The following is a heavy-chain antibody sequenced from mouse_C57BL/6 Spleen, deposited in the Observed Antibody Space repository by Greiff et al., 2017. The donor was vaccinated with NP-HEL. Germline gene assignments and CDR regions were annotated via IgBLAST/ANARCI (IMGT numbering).Heavy chain of an antibody. CDR1: GYAFSSSW. J-gene: IGHJ2*01. CDR3: ARRDYSFFDY. D-gene: IGHD1-2*01. CDR2: IYPGDGDT. V-gene: IGHV1-82*01. Sequence: QVQLQQSGPELVKPGASVKISCKASGYAFSSSWMNWVKQRPGKGLEWIGRIYPGDGDTNYNGKFKGKATLTADKSSSTAYMQLSSLTSEDSAVYFCARRDYSFFDYWGQGTTLTVSS.